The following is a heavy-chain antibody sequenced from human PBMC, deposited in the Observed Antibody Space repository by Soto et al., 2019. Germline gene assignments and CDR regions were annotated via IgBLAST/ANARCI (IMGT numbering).Heavy chain of an antibody. V-gene: IGHV4-59*01. J-gene: IGHJ5*02. CDR2: IYYSGST. CDR3: GGSSNWFDP. Sequence: PSETLSLTCTVSGGSISSYYWSWIRQPPGKGLEWIGYIYYSGSTNYNPSLKSRVTISVDTSKNQFSLKLSSVTAADTAVYYCGGSSNWFDPWGQGTLVTVSS. CDR1: GGSISSYY. D-gene: IGHD3-16*01.